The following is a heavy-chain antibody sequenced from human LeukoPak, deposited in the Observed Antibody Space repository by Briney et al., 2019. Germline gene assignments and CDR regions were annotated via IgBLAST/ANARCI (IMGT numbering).Heavy chain of an antibody. J-gene: IGHJ6*02. Sequence: GGSLRLSCAASGFTFSSSAMSWVRQVPGKGLEWVSGISASGGSTYYADSVRGRFTISRDNSKNTQYLQMNSLRAEDTAVYYCATSWGPDTSAFRWGRDGMDVWGQGTTVIVS. CDR3: ATSWGPDTSAFRWGRDGMDV. CDR1: GFTFSSSA. CDR2: ISASGGST. V-gene: IGHV3-23*01. D-gene: IGHD3-16*01.